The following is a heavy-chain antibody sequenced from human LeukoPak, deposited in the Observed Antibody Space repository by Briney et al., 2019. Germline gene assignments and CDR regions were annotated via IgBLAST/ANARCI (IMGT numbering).Heavy chain of an antibody. CDR1: GFTFSSHA. J-gene: IGHJ4*02. D-gene: IGHD3-22*01. CDR2: IQYDGSTK. V-gene: IGHV3-30-3*01. CDR3: AKGRRITMIVVVSSFDY. Sequence: SGGSLRLSCAASGFTFSSHAMHWVRQAPGKGLDWVAVIQYDGSTKYYADSVKGRFTISRDNSKNTLYLQMNSLRAEDTAVYYCAKGRRITMIVVVSSFDYWGQGTLVTVSS.